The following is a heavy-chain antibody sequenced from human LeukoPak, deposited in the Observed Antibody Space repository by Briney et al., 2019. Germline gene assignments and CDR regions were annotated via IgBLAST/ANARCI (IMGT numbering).Heavy chain of an antibody. CDR1: GVSISTSNYY. J-gene: IGHJ5*02. Sequence: SETLSLTCTVSGVSISTSNYYWGWIRQPPGKGLEWIGNIFYSGSTYYSPSLKSRVTISLDTSRNQFSLKLTSVTAADTAVYYCAKGAGGFSYYNWFDPWGQGTLVTVSS. D-gene: IGHD5-18*01. CDR3: AKGAGGFSYYNWFDP. CDR2: IFYSGST. V-gene: IGHV4-39*07.